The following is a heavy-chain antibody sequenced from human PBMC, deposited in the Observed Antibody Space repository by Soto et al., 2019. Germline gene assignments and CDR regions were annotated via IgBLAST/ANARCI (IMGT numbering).Heavy chain of an antibody. Sequence: EVQLVESGGGLVQPGGSLRLACAASGFTFSSYWMSWVRQAPGKGLEWVANIKQEGSEKYYVDSVKGRFTISRDNAKNSLYLQMNSLRAEDKAVYYCARVLTGAFDYWGPGTLVTVSS. CDR1: GFTFSSYW. D-gene: IGHD3-9*01. V-gene: IGHV3-7*01. J-gene: IGHJ4*02. CDR2: IKQEGSEK. CDR3: ARVLTGAFDY.